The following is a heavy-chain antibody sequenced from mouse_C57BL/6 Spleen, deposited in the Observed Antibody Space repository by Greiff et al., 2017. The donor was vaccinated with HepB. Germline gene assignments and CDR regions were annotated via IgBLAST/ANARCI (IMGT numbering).Heavy chain of an antibody. CDR3: ARGGVGLRRYYAMDY. Sequence: QVQLQQPGTELVKPGASVKLSCKASGYTFTSYWMHWVKQRHGQGLEWIGNINPSNGGTNYNEKFKSKATLTVDKSSITAYMQLSSLTSEDSAVYYCARGGVGLRRYYAMDYWGQGTSVTVSS. V-gene: IGHV1-53*01. CDR2: INPSNGGT. J-gene: IGHJ4*01. D-gene: IGHD2-4*01. CDR1: GYTFTSYW.